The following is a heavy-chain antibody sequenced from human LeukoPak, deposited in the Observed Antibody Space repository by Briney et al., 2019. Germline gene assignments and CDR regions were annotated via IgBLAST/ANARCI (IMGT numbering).Heavy chain of an antibody. D-gene: IGHD1-1*01. J-gene: IGHJ4*02. CDR2: IYLGGTT. CDR1: GYSISSGPY. V-gene: IGHV4-38-2*01. CDR3: ATNWSDFDY. Sequence: SETLSLTCSVSGYSISSGPYWGWIRQPPGQGLEWIASIYLGGTTYYTPSLKSRVTISVDTSKNQLSLRLSSVTAADTAVYYCATNWSDFDYWGPGALVTVSP.